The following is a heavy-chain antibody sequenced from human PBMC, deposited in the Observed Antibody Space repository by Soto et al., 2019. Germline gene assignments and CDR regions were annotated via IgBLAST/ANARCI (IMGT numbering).Heavy chain of an antibody. J-gene: IGHJ2*01. CDR2: ISAYNGNT. CDR3: ARGMEYVITFGGVNPDWYFDL. D-gene: IGHD3-16*01. Sequence: QVQLVQSGAEVKKPGASVKVSCKASGYTFTSYGISWVRQAPGQGLEWMGWISAYNGNTNYAQKLQGRVTMTTDTSTSTAYMELRSLRSDDTAVYYCARGMEYVITFGGVNPDWYFDLWGRGTLVTVSS. CDR1: GYTFTSYG. V-gene: IGHV1-18*01.